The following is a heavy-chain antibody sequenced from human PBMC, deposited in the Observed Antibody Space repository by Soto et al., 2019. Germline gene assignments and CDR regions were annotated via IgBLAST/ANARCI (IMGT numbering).Heavy chain of an antibody. Sequence: QVQLVESGGGVVQPGMSLRLSCAASEFTFSTFGMHWVRQAPGKGLEWVAVIYYDGSNEYYADSVKGRFTISRDNSKNTLYLQMNSLRAEDTAVYYCARVDVVVAADAFDIWGQGTMVTVSS. CDR1: EFTFSTFG. D-gene: IGHD2-15*01. J-gene: IGHJ3*02. V-gene: IGHV3-33*01. CDR3: ARVDVVVAADAFDI. CDR2: IYYDGSNE.